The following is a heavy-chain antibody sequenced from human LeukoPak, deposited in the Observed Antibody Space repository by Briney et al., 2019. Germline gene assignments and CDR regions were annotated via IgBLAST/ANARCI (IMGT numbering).Heavy chain of an antibody. CDR3: ARSILRYYYAASGYYPYFFDY. D-gene: IGHD3-22*01. CDR1: GGSFSGYY. J-gene: IGHJ4*02. V-gene: IGHV4-34*01. CDR2: INHSGST. Sequence: SETLSLTCAVYGGSFSGYYWSWIRQPPGKGLEWIGEINHSGSTNYNPSLKSRVTISVDTSKNQFSLKLSSVTAADTAVYYCARSILRYYYAASGYYPYFFDYWGQGMLVTVSS.